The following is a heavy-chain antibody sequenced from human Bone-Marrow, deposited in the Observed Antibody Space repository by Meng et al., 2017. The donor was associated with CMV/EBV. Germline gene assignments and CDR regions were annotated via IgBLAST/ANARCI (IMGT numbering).Heavy chain of an antibody. CDR1: GGSLSGYY. CDR2: INHSGST. V-gene: IGHV4-34*01. CDR3: ARGKTVKRTSSGYFDY. Sequence: GGSLSGYYWSWIRQTTGKGLEWSGEINHSGSTNYNPSLKSRVTISVDTSKNQFSRKLSSVTAADTAVYYCARGKTVKRTSSGYFDYWGQGTLVTVSS. J-gene: IGHJ4*02. D-gene: IGHD3-22*01.